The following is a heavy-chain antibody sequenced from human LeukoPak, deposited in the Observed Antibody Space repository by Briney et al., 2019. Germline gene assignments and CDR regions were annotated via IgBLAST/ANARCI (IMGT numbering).Heavy chain of an antibody. Sequence: GASVKVSCKASGGTFSSYAISWVRQAPGQGLEWMGGIIPIFGTANYAQKFQGRVTITTDESTSTAYMELSSLRSEDTAVYYCAKAVTGVVVPPTLLEPYYYYYYYMDVWGKGTTVTVSS. CDR3: AKAVTGVVVPPTLLEPYYYYYYYMDV. V-gene: IGHV1-69*05. CDR1: GGTFSSYA. J-gene: IGHJ6*03. CDR2: IIPIFGTA. D-gene: IGHD2-2*01.